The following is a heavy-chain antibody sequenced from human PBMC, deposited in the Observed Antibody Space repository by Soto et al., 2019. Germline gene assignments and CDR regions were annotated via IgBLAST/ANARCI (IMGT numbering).Heavy chain of an antibody. D-gene: IGHD2-2*01. CDR3: AKDRLWLRSVFSCPDY. V-gene: IGHV3-30-3*01. J-gene: IGHJ4*02. CDR1: GFDFSTYS. CDR2: LSYNGNNE. Sequence: ALRLSCTASGFDFSTYSMHWVRQAPGKGLEWVAILSYNGNNEYYADSVKGRFTIFRENSKNTLYLQLNSLRPEDTAVYYCAKDRLWLRSVFSCPDYWVQGAMVTLSS.